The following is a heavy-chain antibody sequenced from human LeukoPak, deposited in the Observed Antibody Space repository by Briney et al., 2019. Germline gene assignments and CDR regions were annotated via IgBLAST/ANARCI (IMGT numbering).Heavy chain of an antibody. D-gene: IGHD6-13*01. CDR3: AKYDNSWYERGYFDY. CDR2: IRASGGET. J-gene: IGHJ4*02. CDR1: GFTFSFYA. Sequence: GGSLRLSCAASGFTFSFYAMSWVRQAPGWGPEWVSGIRASGGETYYADSVKGRFTVSRDNSRNTLDLQMNSLRAEDTAVYYCAKYDNSWYERGYFDYWGQGALVTVSS. V-gene: IGHV3-23*01.